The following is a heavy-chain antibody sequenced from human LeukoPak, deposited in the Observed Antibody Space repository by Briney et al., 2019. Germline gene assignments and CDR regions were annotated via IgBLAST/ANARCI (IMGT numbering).Heavy chain of an antibody. CDR2: INAGNGNT. CDR3: AGGLDDFDAFDI. J-gene: IGHJ3*02. D-gene: IGHD3-16*01. CDR1: GYTFTSYA. V-gene: IGHV1-3*01. Sequence: ASVKVSCKASGYTFTSYAMHWVRQAPGQRLEWMGWINAGNGNTKYSQKFQGRVTITRDTSASTAYMELSSLRSEDTAVYYCAGGLDDFDAFDIWGQGTMVTVS.